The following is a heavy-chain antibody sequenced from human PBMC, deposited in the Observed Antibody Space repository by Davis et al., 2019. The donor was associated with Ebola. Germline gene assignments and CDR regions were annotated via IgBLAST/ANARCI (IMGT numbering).Heavy chain of an antibody. CDR3: AKDRGAYYYDSSGYYYVPSWFDP. CDR2: ISSSSSTI. CDR1: GFTFSSYS. D-gene: IGHD3-22*01. J-gene: IGHJ5*02. V-gene: IGHV3-48*01. Sequence: GGSLRLSCAASGFTFSSYSMNWVRQAPGKGLEWVSYISSSSSTIYYADSVKGRFTISRDNSKNTLYLQMNSLRAEDTAVYYCAKDRGAYYYDSSGYYYVPSWFDPWGQGTLVTVSS.